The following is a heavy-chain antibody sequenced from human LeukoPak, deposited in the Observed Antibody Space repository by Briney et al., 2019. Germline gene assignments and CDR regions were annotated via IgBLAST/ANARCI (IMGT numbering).Heavy chain of an antibody. V-gene: IGHV5-51*01. CDR1: GYSFTNYW. Sequence: GESLKISCQGSGYSFTNYWIAWVRQMPGKGLEWMGIIYPGDSTIRYRPSFQGQVTISADKSISTVYLQWSSLRASDTAIYYCARFLDSSGYYYLVPWGQGTLVTVSS. CDR3: ARFLDSSGYYYLVP. J-gene: IGHJ5*02. D-gene: IGHD3-22*01. CDR2: IYPGDSTI.